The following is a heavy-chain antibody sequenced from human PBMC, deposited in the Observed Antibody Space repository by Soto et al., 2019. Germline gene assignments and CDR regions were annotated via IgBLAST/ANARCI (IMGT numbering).Heavy chain of an antibody. CDR3: ARDGYTYGSGSYYEILPVS. CDR1: GFAISRGYY. CDR2: IYPSVSS. V-gene: IGHV4-38-2*02. D-gene: IGHD3-10*01. J-gene: IGHJ4*02. Sequence: SETLSLTCSVAGFAISRGYYWSWVRQPPGKGLEWIGSIYPSVSSYHNPSLETRVRLSIDTSKNQFTLNLTSVTAADTALYYCARDGYTYGSGSYYEILPVSWGQGTMV.